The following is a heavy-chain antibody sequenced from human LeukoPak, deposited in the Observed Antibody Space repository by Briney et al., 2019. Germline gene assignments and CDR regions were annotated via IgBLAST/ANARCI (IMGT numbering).Heavy chain of an antibody. CDR1: GFTFSGSA. Sequence: HPGGSLRLSCAASGFTFSGSAIHWVRQASGKGLEWVGRIRSKANSYATAYAASVKGRFTISREDSKSTAYLQMNSLKTEDTAVYYCTSRGYGSGSYYNCGYWGQGTLVTVSS. CDR2: IRSKANSYAT. D-gene: IGHD3-10*01. V-gene: IGHV3-73*01. CDR3: TSRGYGSGSYYNCGY. J-gene: IGHJ4*02.